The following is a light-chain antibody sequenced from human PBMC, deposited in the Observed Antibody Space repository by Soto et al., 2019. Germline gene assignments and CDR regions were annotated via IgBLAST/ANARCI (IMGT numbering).Light chain of an antibody. J-gene: IGLJ3*02. Sequence: QSVLTQPASVSGSPGQSITISCTGTSSDVDVYSYVSWYQQHPGKAPKLMIYEVSNRPSGISDRFSGSMSGNTASLTISGLQAEDEADYYCSSRTSTSAVVFGGGPKLTVL. V-gene: IGLV2-14*01. CDR1: SSDVDVYSY. CDR3: SSRTSTSAVV. CDR2: EVS.